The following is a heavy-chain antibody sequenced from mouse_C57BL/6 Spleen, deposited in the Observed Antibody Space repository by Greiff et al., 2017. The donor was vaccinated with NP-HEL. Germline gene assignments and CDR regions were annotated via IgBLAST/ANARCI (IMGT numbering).Heavy chain of an antibody. V-gene: IGHV3-6*01. CDR2: ISYDGSN. CDR3: ARGGYGRGAMDY. Sequence: VQLKESGPGLVKPSQSLSLTCSVTGYSITSGYYWNWIRQFPGNKLEWMGYISYDGSNNYNPSLKNRISITRDTSKNQFFLKLNSVTTEDTATYYCARGGYGRGAMDYWGQGTSVTVSS. D-gene: IGHD1-1*01. J-gene: IGHJ4*01. CDR1: GYSITSGYY.